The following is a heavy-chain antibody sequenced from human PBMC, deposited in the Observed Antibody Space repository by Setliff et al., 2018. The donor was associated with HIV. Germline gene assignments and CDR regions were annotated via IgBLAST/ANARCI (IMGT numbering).Heavy chain of an antibody. V-gene: IGHV3-7*03. CDR1: GFIFSDFW. Sequence: GGSLRLSCAASGFIFSDFWMTWVRRAPGKGLEWVANINQDGSVKYYMDSVKGRFSISRDNADNSLYLQMDSLRGEDTAIYYCALLWPFDYWGQGALVTAPQ. J-gene: IGHJ4*02. D-gene: IGHD3-10*01. CDR3: ALLWPFDY. CDR2: INQDGSVK.